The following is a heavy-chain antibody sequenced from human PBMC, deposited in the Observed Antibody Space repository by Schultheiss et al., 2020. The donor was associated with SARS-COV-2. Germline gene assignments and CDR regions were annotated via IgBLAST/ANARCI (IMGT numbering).Heavy chain of an antibody. CDR1: GFSLTTSGMC. V-gene: IGHV2-5*08. J-gene: IGHJ6*02. Sequence: TLSLTCTFSGFSLTTSGMCVSWIRQPPGKALEWLALIYWDDDKRYSPSLKSRLTITKDTSKNQVVLTMTNMDPVDTATYYCARIPEVYYGMDVWGQGTTVTVSS. D-gene: IGHD1-14*01. CDR3: ARIPEVYYGMDV. CDR2: IYWDDDK.